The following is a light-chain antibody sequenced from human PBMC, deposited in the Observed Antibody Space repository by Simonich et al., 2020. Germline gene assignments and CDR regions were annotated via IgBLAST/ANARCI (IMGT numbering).Light chain of an antibody. CDR3: QSYDSRLSANVV. V-gene: IGLV1-40*01. CDR2: VNS. Sequence: QSVLTQPPSVSGAPGQRVTISCTGRSSNIGAGYDVHWYQQLPGSAPKHVNYVNSKRPSGVPDRFVCSKSGTSASLAITGLQAEDESDYYCQSYDSRLSANVVFGGGTKLTVL. CDR1: SSNIGAGYD. J-gene: IGLJ2*01.